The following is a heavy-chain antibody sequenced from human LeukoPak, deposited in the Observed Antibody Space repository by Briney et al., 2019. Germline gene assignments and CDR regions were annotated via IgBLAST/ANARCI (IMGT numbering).Heavy chain of an antibody. CDR2: INPNSGGT. V-gene: IGHV1-2*02. CDR1: GYTFTGYY. Sequence: ASVKVSCKASGYTFTGYYMHWVRQAPGQGLEWMGWINPNSGGTNYAQKFQGRVTMTRNTSISTAYMELSSLRSEDTAVYYCARSLRFLEWFPSYYYYGMDVWGQGTTVTVSS. CDR3: ARSLRFLEWFPSYYYYGMDV. D-gene: IGHD3-3*01. J-gene: IGHJ6*02.